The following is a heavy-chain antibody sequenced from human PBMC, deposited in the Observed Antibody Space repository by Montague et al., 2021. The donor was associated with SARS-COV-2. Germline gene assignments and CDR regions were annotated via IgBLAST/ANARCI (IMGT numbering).Heavy chain of an antibody. Sequence: SETLSLTCAVYGGSSSGYYWSWIRQPPGKGLEWIGEINHSGSTNYNPSLKSRVTISVDTSKNQFSLKLTSVTAADTAVYYCARGFRRYCSGGSCRDWHYGMDVWGQGTTVTVSS. CDR1: GGSSSGYY. CDR2: INHSGST. D-gene: IGHD2-15*01. CDR3: ARGFRRYCSGGSCRDWHYGMDV. V-gene: IGHV4-34*01. J-gene: IGHJ6*02.